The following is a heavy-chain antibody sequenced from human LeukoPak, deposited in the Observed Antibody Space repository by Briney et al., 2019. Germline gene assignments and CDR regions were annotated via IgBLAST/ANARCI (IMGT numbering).Heavy chain of an antibody. Sequence: PSETLSLTCTVSGGSISSSSYYWGWIRQPPGKGLEWIGSIYYSGSTYYNPSLKSRVTISVDTSKNQFSLKLSSVTAADTAVYYCARRGYSYGRLGYWGQGTLVTVSS. CDR2: IYYSGST. CDR3: ARRGYSYGRLGY. CDR1: GGSISSSSYY. D-gene: IGHD5-18*01. V-gene: IGHV4-39*01. J-gene: IGHJ4*02.